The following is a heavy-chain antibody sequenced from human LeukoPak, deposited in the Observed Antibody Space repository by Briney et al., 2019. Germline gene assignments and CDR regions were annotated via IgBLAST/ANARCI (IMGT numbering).Heavy chain of an antibody. CDR1: GYTFTNYY. V-gene: IGHV1-46*01. CDR3: ARVRSLYTYYYDSSGYFDY. J-gene: IGHJ4*02. Sequence: ASVKVSCKASGYTFTNYYMHWVRQAPGQGLEWMGIINPSDGKTSYAQKFQGRVTMTRDMSTSTAYMELSRLRSDDTAVYYCARVRSLYTYYYDSSGYFDYWGQGTLVTVSS. D-gene: IGHD3-22*01. CDR2: INPSDGKT.